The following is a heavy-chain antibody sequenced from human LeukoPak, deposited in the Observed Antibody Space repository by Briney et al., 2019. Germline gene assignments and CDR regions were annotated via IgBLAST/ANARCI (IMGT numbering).Heavy chain of an antibody. CDR2: INPTSGDT. V-gene: IGHV1-2*02. CDR1: RYTFTDYY. Sequence: ASVKVSCKASRYTFTDYYMHWVRQAPGQGLEWMGWINPTSGDTNYVQKFQGRFTMTRNTSISTAYMELSNMRSDDTAVYYCARGDGDGPARRAFDIWGQGTMVTVSS. CDR3: ARGDGDGPARRAFDI. D-gene: IGHD7-27*01. J-gene: IGHJ3*02.